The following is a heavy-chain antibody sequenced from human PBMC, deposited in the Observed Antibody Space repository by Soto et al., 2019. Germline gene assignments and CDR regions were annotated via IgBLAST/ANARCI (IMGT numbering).Heavy chain of an antibody. D-gene: IGHD1-26*01. J-gene: IGHJ4*02. CDR3: ARGVGYSPPRD. Sequence: SETLSLTCTISGGSVSVYYWSLIRQSTGQGLEWIGYIYASGSPYYNPSLRSRVTISADTSKNQISLKLTYPTAADTAVYCCARGVGYSPPRDCGRGTLVTVSS. V-gene: IGHV4-59*02. CDR2: IYASGSP. CDR1: GGSVSVYY.